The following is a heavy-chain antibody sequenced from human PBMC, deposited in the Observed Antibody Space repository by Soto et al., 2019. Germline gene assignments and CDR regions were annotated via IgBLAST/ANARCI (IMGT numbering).Heavy chain of an antibody. CDR2: ISGSGGST. CDR1: GFTFSSYA. D-gene: IGHD2-15*01. V-gene: IGHV3-23*01. Sequence: EVQLLESGGGVVQPGGSLRLSCAASGFTFSSYAMSWVRQAPGKGLEWVSAISGSGGSTYYADSVKGRFTISRDNSKNTLYLQMTSLRAEDTAVYYCAKDWVGVSGGSWTLLADHQPTGFDYWGQGTLVTVSS. CDR3: AKDWVGVSGGSWTLLADHQPTGFDY. J-gene: IGHJ4*02.